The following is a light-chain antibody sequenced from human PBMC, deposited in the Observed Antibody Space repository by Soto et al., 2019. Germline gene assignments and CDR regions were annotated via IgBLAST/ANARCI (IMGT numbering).Light chain of an antibody. Sequence: QSVLTQPASVSGSPGQSITISCTGTSSDVGGYNYVSWYQQHPGKAPKLMIYEVSHRPSGVSNRFSGSKSGNTASLTISGLQAEDEADYYCSSYTCSSTRVFGGGTKLTVL. CDR2: EVS. J-gene: IGLJ3*02. CDR3: SSYTCSSTRV. V-gene: IGLV2-14*01. CDR1: SSDVGGYNY.